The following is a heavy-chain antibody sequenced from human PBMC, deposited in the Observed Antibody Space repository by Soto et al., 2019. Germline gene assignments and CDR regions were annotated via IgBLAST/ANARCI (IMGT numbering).Heavy chain of an antibody. Sequence: GESLKISCTGSGYSFTSYWIGWVRQMPGKGLEWMGIIYPGDSDTRYSPSFQGQVTISADKSISTAYLQWSSLKASDTAMYYCARPNCRGGSCYRYDYYGMDVWGQGTTVTVSS. CDR1: GYSFTSYW. CDR2: IYPGDSDT. D-gene: IGHD2-15*01. J-gene: IGHJ6*02. V-gene: IGHV5-51*01. CDR3: ARPNCRGGSCYRYDYYGMDV.